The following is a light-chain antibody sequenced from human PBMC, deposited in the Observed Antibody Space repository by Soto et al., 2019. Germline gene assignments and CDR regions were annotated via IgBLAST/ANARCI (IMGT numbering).Light chain of an antibody. CDR2: DAY. CDR1: QIISSR. CDR3: QQYNSYSLT. Sequence: DLQMTQSPSILSASVGDRVTITCRASQIISSRLAWYQQKPGKAPKLLIYDAYNLESGVPSRFSGSGSGTEFTLTISSLQPDDFATYYCQQYNSYSLTFDGGTKVEIK. V-gene: IGKV1-5*01. J-gene: IGKJ4*01.